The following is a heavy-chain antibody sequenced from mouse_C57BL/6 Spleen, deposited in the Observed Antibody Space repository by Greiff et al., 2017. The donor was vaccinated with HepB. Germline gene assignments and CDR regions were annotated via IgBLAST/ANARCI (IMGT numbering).Heavy chain of an antibody. CDR1: GYTFTSYW. CDR3: ARWGGYDWYFDV. CDR2: IYPGSGST. Sequence: QVQLQQPGAELVKPGASVKMSCKASGYTFTSYWITWVKQRPGQGLEWIGDIYPGSGSTNYNEKFKSKATLTVDTSSSTAYMQLSSLTSEDSAVYYGARWGGYDWYFDVWGTGTTVTVSS. D-gene: IGHD2-2*01. V-gene: IGHV1-55*01. J-gene: IGHJ1*03.